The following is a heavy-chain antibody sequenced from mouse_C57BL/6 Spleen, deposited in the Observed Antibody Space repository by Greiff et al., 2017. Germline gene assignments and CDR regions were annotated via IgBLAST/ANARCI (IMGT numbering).Heavy chain of an antibody. D-gene: IGHD2-5*01. Sequence: VKLQESGPELVKPGASVKISCKASGYAFSSSWMNWVKQRPGKGLEWIGRIYPGDGDTNYNGKFKGKATLTADKSSSTAYMQLSSLTSEDSAVYFCAEAYYSNYGAYWGQGTLVTVSA. J-gene: IGHJ3*01. CDR2: IYPGDGDT. CDR3: AEAYYSNYGAY. CDR1: GYAFSSSW. V-gene: IGHV1-82*01.